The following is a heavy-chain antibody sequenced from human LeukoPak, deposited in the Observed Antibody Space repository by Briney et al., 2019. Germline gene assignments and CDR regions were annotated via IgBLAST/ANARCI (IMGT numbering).Heavy chain of an antibody. V-gene: IGHV3-23*01. Sequence: GGSLRLSCAASGFTFSTYAMSWVRQAPGKGLEWVSAISGSGSTTFYSDSVKGRFTIARDNSKNTLYLLMNSLRAEDTAVYYCAKAETFYGDVAYFDYWGQGTLVTVSS. D-gene: IGHD4-17*01. CDR1: GFTFSTYA. CDR3: AKAETFYGDVAYFDY. CDR2: ISGSGSTT. J-gene: IGHJ4*02.